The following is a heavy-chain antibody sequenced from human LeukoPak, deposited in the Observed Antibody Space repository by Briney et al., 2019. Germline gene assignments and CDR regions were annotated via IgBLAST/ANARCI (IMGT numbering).Heavy chain of an antibody. CDR3: ARDSGTTGEVKFDP. D-gene: IGHD3-10*01. V-gene: IGHV4-4*07. CDR1: GCSISRSY. J-gene: IGHJ5*02. CDR2: IYGSGTI. Sequence: SETLSLTCTVSGCSISRSYWSWMRQPAGRGPEWIGRIYGSGTITYNPSLESRVTMSVDTSKNQFSLKLRSVTAADTAVYYCARDSGTTGEVKFDPWGQGILVTVSS.